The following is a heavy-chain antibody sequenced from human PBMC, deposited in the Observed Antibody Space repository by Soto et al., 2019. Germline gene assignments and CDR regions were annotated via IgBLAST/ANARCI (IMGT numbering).Heavy chain of an antibody. CDR3: ARGSTGLLDY. D-gene: IGHD2-8*02. V-gene: IGHV4-4*02. CDR2: IYHSGST. Sequence: PSETLSLTCAVSGGSISSSNWWSWVRQPPGQGLEWIGEIYHSGSTNYNLSLKSRVTISVDNSKNQFSLKLNSVTAADTAIYFCARGSTGLLDYWGQGTLVTVSS. CDR1: GGSISSSNW. J-gene: IGHJ4*02.